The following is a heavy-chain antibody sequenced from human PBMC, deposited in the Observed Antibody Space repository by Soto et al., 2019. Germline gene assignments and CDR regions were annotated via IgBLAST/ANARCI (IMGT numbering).Heavy chain of an antibody. CDR3: AGRYSGYDSRRFDY. V-gene: IGHV3-48*02. D-gene: IGHD5-12*01. Sequence: GGSLRLSCAASGFTFSTYNMNWVRQAPGKGLEWISYISSSSSSIYYADSVKGRFTISRDNAQNSLYLQMNSLRDEDTAVYYCAGRYSGYDSRRFDYWGLGTLVTVSS. CDR2: ISSSSSSI. CDR1: GFTFSTYN. J-gene: IGHJ4*02.